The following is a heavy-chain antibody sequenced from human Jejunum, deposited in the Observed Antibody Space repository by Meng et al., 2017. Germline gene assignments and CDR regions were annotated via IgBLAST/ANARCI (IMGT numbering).Heavy chain of an antibody. CDR1: GYTFTTYG. CDR2: ISPYNGNT. Sequence: QVQLGQSGPEVKKPGAAVKGPCKASGYTFTTYGITWVRQAPGQGLEWMGWISPYNGNTNYAQKFQGRLTMTTDTSTTTTYMELRSLTSDDTAVYYCARVRRHNWFDPWGQGTLVTVSS. CDR3: ARVRRHNWFDP. V-gene: IGHV1-18*01. J-gene: IGHJ5*02.